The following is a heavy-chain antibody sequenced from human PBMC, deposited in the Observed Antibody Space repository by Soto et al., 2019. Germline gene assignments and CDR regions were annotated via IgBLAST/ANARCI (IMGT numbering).Heavy chain of an antibody. CDR2: IIPIFGTA. Sequence: QVQLVQSGAEVKKPGSSVKVSCKASGGTFSSYAISWVRQAPGQGLEWMGWIIPIFGTANYAQKFQGRVTITADESTSTTYMEVGSLGSEGTAVYYCSRGLVYAIPLYYHGMDVGGTGSTVTVS. CDR3: SRGLVYAIPLYYHGMDV. D-gene: IGHD2-8*01. V-gene: IGHV1-69*01. CDR1: GGTFSSYA. J-gene: IGHJ6*04.